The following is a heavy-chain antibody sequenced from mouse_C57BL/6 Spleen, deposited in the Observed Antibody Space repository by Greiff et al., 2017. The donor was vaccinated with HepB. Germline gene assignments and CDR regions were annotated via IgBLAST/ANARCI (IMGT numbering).Heavy chain of an antibody. V-gene: IGHV1-82*01. J-gene: IGHJ2*01. CDR2: IYPGDGDT. CDR3: AKWVSLSRGYYFDY. Sequence: VMLQQSGPELVKPGASVKISCKASGYAFSSSWMNWVKQRPGKGLEWIGRIYPGDGDTNYNGKFKGKATLTADKSSSTSYMQLSSLTSEDSAVYFCAKWVSLSRGYYFDYSFQGTTLTVSS. D-gene: IGHD1-1*01. CDR1: GYAFSSSW.